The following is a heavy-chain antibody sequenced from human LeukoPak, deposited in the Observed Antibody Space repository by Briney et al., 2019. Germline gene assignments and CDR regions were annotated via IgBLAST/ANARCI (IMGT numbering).Heavy chain of an antibody. Sequence: GRSLSLSCAASGFTFSSYGMHWVRQAPGKGLEWVAVISYDGSNKYYADSVKGRFTISRDNSKNTLYLQMNSLRAEDTAVYYCAKDQGYCSSTSCYPGAFDIWGQGTMVTVSS. J-gene: IGHJ3*02. CDR1: GFTFSSYG. D-gene: IGHD2-2*01. CDR3: AKDQGYCSSTSCYPGAFDI. CDR2: ISYDGSNK. V-gene: IGHV3-30*18.